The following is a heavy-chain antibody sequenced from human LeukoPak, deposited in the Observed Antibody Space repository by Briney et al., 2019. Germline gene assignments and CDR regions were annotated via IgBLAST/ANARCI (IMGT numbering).Heavy chain of an antibody. J-gene: IGHJ4*02. CDR3: TRDPPRRCSGVTCYPY. CDR2: INPNSGGT. D-gene: IGHD2-15*01. V-gene: IGHV1-2*06. Sequence: ASVKVSCKASGYIFTAYYIHWVRQAPGQGLEWMGRINPNSGGTTFAQTFQDRVTMTRDTSISTVYMELSSLRSDDTAVYYCTRDPPRRCSGVTCYPYWGQGTLVTVSS. CDR1: GYIFTAYY.